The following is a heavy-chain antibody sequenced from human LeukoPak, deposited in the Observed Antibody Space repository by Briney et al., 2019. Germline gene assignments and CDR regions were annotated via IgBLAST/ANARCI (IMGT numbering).Heavy chain of an antibody. D-gene: IGHD6-13*01. CDR3: TRGSSSSWYIFQH. CDR1: GLTFGDYA. CDR2: IRSKAYGGTT. Sequence: GGSLRLSCTASGLTFGDYAMSWVRQAPGKGLEWVGFIRSKAYGGTTEYAASVKGRFTTSRDDSKSIAYLQMNSLETEDTAVYYCTRGSSSSWYIFQHWGQGTLVTVSS. V-gene: IGHV3-49*04. J-gene: IGHJ1*01.